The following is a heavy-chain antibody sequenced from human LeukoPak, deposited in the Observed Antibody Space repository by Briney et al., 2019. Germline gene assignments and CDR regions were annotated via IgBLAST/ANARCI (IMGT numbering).Heavy chain of an antibody. CDR1: GGSFSGYY. V-gene: IGHV4-34*01. D-gene: IGHD6-6*01. Sequence: SETLSLTCAVYGGSFSGYYWGWIRQPPGKGLEWIGEINHSGSTNYNPSLKSRVTISVDTSKKQFSLKLSSVTAADTAVYYCALLRISSPPFDYWGQGTLVTVSS. CDR3: ALLRISSPPFDY. CDR2: INHSGST. J-gene: IGHJ4*02.